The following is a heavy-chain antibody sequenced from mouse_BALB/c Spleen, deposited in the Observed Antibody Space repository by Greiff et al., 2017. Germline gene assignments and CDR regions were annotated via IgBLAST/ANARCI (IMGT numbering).Heavy chain of an antibody. D-gene: IGHD2-4*01. Sequence: DVKLVESGGGLVKPGGSLKLSCAASGFAFSSYDMSWVRQTPEKRLEWVAYISSGGGSTYYPDTVKGRFTISRDNAKNTLYLQMSSLKSEDTAMYYCARHERRLRRGFAYWGQGTLVTVSA. CDR1: GFAFSSYD. V-gene: IGHV5-12-1*01. CDR2: ISSGGGST. CDR3: ARHERRLRRGFAY. J-gene: IGHJ3*01.